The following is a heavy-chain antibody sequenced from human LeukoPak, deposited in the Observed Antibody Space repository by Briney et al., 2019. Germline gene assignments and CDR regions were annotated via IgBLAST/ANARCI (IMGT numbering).Heavy chain of an antibody. CDR2: ISYDGSNK. D-gene: IGHD3-22*01. Sequence: GGSQRLSCAASGFTFSSYGMHWVRQAPGKGLEWVAVISYDGSNKYYADSVKGRFTISRDNSKSTLYLQMNSLRAEDTAVYYCARARGVSTGYRPIDYWGQGTLVTVSS. V-gene: IGHV3-30*03. J-gene: IGHJ4*02. CDR3: ARARGVSTGYRPIDY. CDR1: GFTFSSYG.